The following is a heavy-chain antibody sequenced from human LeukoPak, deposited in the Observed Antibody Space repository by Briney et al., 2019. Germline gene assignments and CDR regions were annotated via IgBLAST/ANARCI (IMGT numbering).Heavy chain of an antibody. CDR2: IIPIFGTA. D-gene: IGHD6-19*01. CDR3: ASPSSGWITYDFEI. V-gene: IGHV1-69*05. Sequence: SVKVSCKASGGTFSSYAISWVRKAPGPRLERMGGIIPIFGTANYAQKLQGRVTITTDESTNKAYMELSSLRSEDTAVYYCASPSSGWITYDFEICGQGTMVTVSS. CDR1: GGTFSSYA. J-gene: IGHJ3*02.